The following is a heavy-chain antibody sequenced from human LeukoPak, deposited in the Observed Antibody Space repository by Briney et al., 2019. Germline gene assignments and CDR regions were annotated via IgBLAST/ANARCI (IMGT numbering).Heavy chain of an antibody. V-gene: IGHV2-70*11. D-gene: IGHD3-16*01. J-gene: IGHJ4*02. CDR2: IDWDDDK. CDR3: ARINGGRSGLLDY. CDR1: GFSLSTSGMC. Sequence: ESGATLVNPTQTLTLTCTFSGFSLSTSGMCVSWIRRPPGKALEWLSRIDWDDDKYYSTSLKTRLTISKDTSKNQVVLTMTNMDPVDTATYYCARINGGRSGLLDYWGQGTPVTVSS.